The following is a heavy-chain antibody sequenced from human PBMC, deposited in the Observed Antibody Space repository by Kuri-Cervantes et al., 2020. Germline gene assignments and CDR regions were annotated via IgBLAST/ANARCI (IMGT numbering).Heavy chain of an antibody. J-gene: IGHJ5*02. Sequence: SGLPLGEPTQNPPLSLPFFGFSLSTSGMCVSWIRQPPGKALEWLALIYWDGDKRYSPSLKSRLTITKDTSKNQVVLTMTNMDPVDTATYYCAHTGAAFPEGFDPWGQGTLVTVSS. V-gene: IGHV2-5*08. D-gene: IGHD6-13*01. CDR2: IYWDGDK. CDR1: GFSLSTSGMC. CDR3: AHTGAAFPEGFDP.